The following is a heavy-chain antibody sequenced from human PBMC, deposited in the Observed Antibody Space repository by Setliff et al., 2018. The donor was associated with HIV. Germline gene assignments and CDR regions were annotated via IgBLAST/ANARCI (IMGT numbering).Heavy chain of an antibody. CDR2: ISAYNDNT. V-gene: IGHV1-18*01. Sequence: ASVKVSCKTSGYTFTNYGISWVRQAPGQGLEWMGWISAYNDNTNYAQKVQSRVTMTTDTSTSTAYMDLRSLRSDDTAVYYRARALGYCSSTSCYGGIDAFDIWGQGTMVTVSS. D-gene: IGHD2-2*01. CDR1: GYTFTNYG. CDR3: ARALGYCSSTSCYGGIDAFDI. J-gene: IGHJ3*02.